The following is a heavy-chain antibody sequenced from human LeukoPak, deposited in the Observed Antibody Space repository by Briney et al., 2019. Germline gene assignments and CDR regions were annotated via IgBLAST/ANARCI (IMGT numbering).Heavy chain of an antibody. CDR2: ISVSGTTM. Sequence: PGVSLRLSCATSGFTFTDYYMTWIRQAPGKGLEWISYISVSGTTMYYADSVKGRFTLSRDNAKNSLYLQMNSLRADDTAVYYCAKNRGAGSHYYYHMNVWGKGTTVTVSS. J-gene: IGHJ6*03. D-gene: IGHD1-26*01. CDR3: AKNRGAGSHYYYHMNV. CDR1: GFTFTDYY. V-gene: IGHV3-11*01.